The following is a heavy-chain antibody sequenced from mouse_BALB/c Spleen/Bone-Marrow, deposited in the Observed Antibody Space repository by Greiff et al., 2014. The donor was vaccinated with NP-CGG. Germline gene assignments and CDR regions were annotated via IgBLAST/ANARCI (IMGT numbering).Heavy chain of an antibody. V-gene: IGHV1-87*01. J-gene: IGHJ3*01. Sequence: QVQLQQPGAELARPGASVKLSCKASGYTFTSYWMQWVKQRPGQGLEWIGAIYPGDGDTRYTQKFKGKATLTADKSSSTAYMQLSSLASEDSAVYYCARDGNSPAWFAYWGQGTLVTVSA. CDR2: IYPGDGDT. CDR3: ARDGNSPAWFAY. D-gene: IGHD2-1*01. CDR1: GYTFTSYW.